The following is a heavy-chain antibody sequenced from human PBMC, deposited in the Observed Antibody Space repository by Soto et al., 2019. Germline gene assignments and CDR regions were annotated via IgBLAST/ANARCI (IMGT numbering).Heavy chain of an antibody. V-gene: IGHV4-30-4*01. CDR3: ARVGERVVVTGGANWFDP. CDR2: IYYSGST. J-gene: IGHJ5*02. D-gene: IGHD3-22*01. CDR1: GGSISSGDYY. Sequence: QVQLQESGPGLVKPSQTLSLTCTVSGGSISSGDYYWSWIRQPPGKGLEWIGYIYYSGSTYYNPSLKCRVTMSGDTSKNLFSLKLSSVAAADTAVYYCARVGERVVVTGGANWFDPWGQGTLVTVSS.